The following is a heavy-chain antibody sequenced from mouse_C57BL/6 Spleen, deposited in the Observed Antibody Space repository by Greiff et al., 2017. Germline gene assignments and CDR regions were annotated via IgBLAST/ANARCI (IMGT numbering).Heavy chain of an antibody. J-gene: IGHJ4*01. V-gene: IGHV1-61*01. CDR1: GYTFTSYW. Sequence: VQLQQPGAELVRPGPSVTLSCKASGYTFTSYWMDWVKQRPGQGLEWIGNIYPSDSETHYNQKFKDKATLTVDKASSTAYMQLSSLTSEDSAVYYCARRGYAMDYWGQGTSVTVSS. CDR2: IYPSDSET. CDR3: ARRGYAMDY.